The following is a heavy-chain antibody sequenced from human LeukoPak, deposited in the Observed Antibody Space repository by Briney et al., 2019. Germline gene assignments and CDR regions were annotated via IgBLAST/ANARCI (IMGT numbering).Heavy chain of an antibody. CDR1: GYTFTSYG. V-gene: IGHV1-69*05. J-gene: IGHJ6*03. CDR3: AGGAGTYYYYYMDV. CDR2: IIPIFGTA. Sequence: GASVKVSCKASGYTFTSYGISWVRQAPGQGLEWMGGIIPIFGTANYAQKFQGRVTITTDESTSTAYMELSSLRSEDTAVYYCAGGAGTYYYYYMDVWGKGTTVTVSS. D-gene: IGHD6-19*01.